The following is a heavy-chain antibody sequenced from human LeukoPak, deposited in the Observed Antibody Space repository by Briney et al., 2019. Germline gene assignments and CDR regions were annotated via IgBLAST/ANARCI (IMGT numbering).Heavy chain of an antibody. CDR2: ISAYNGNT. V-gene: IGHV1-18*01. CDR1: GYTFTSYG. Sequence: ASVKVSCKASGYTFTSYGISWVRQAPGQGLEWMGWISAYNGNTNYAQKLQGRVTMTTDTSTSIAYMELRSLRSDDTAVYYCARGKSPRPITGTPWDWFDPWGQGTLVTVSP. D-gene: IGHD1-7*01. J-gene: IGHJ5*02. CDR3: ARGKSPRPITGTPWDWFDP.